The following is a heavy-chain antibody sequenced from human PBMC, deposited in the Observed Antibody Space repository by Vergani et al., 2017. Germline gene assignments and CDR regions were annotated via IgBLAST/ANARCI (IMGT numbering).Heavy chain of an antibody. CDR3: AREHVVVVPAATYIDY. CDR2: IYYSGST. D-gene: IGHD2-2*01. CDR1: GGSISSSSYY. Sequence: QVQLQESGPGLVKPSQTLSLTCSVSGGSISSSSYYWGWIRQPPGKGLGWIGSIYYSGSTYYNPSLKSRVTISVDTSKNKCSLKLSAVTAADTAVYYCAREHVVVVPAATYIDYWGQGTLVTVSS. J-gene: IGHJ4*02. V-gene: IGHV4-39*07.